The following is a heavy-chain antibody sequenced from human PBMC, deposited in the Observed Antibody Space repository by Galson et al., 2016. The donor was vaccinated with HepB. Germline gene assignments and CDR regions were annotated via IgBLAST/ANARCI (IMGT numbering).Heavy chain of an antibody. V-gene: IGHV3-23*01. CDR3: AKAGGATRGSVDY. J-gene: IGHJ4*02. Sequence: SLRLSCAASGFTFSSYAMSWVRQAPGKGLECVSSISGSCGSTSYADSVKGRFTISRDNSKNTLYLQLSSLRAEDTAVYYCAKAGGATRGSVDYWGQGTLVTGSS. D-gene: IGHD1-26*01. CDR2: ISGSCGST. CDR1: GFTFSSYA.